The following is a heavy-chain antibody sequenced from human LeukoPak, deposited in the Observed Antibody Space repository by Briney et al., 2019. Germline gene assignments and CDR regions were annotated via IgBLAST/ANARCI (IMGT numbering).Heavy chain of an antibody. D-gene: IGHD7-27*01. V-gene: IGHV3-49*04. CDR3: TSMEMGMGHYYYMYV. Sequence: PGGSLRLSCTASGFTFCDDAMSWVRQAPGKGLEWVGFIRSKAYGGTTEYAASVKGRFTISRDDSKSIAYLQMNSLKTEDTAVYYCTSMEMGMGHYYYMYVWGKGTTVTVSS. CDR1: GFTFCDDA. J-gene: IGHJ6*03. CDR2: IRSKAYGGTT.